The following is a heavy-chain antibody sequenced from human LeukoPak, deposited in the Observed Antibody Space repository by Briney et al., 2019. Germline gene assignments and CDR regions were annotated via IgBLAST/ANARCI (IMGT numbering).Heavy chain of an antibody. CDR3: ARPYTTSTYYFDY. CDR2: ISYSGST. Sequence: SETLSLTCTVSGGSISSSSYWWGWIRQPPGKGLEWIGSISYSGSTHYNPSLKSRVTISVDTSKNQFSLKLSSVTAADPAVYYCARPYTTSTYYFDYWGQGTLVTVSS. J-gene: IGHJ4*02. V-gene: IGHV4-39*01. D-gene: IGHD2-2*02. CDR1: GGSISSSSYW.